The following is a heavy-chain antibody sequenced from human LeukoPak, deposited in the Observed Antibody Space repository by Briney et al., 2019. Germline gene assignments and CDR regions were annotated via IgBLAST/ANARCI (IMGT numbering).Heavy chain of an antibody. D-gene: IGHD5-18*01. J-gene: IGHJ4*02. CDR1: GGSISSSSYY. CDR2: IYYSGST. Sequence: SETLSLTCTVSGGSISSSSYYWGWIRQPPGKGLEWIGSIYYSGSTYYNPSLKSRVTISVDTSKNQFSLKLSSVTAADTAVYYCAMSGYSYVTFDYWGQGTLVTVSS. V-gene: IGHV4-39*07. CDR3: AMSGYSYVTFDY.